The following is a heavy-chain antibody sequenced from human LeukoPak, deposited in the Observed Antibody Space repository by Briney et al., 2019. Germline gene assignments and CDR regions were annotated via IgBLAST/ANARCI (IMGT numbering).Heavy chain of an antibody. V-gene: IGHV4-39*01. CDR2: IYYSGST. CDR1: GGSISSSSYY. Sequence: PSETLSLTCTVSGGSISSSSYYWGWIRQPPGKGLEWIGTIYYSGSTYYNPSLKSRVTISVDTSKNQFSLKLSSVTAADTAVYYCASRYDYSNYIDYWGQGTLVTVSS. D-gene: IGHD4-11*01. CDR3: ASRYDYSNYIDY. J-gene: IGHJ4*02.